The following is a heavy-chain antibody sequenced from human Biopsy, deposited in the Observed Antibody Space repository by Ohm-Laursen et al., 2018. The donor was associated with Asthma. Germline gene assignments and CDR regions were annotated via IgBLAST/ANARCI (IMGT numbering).Heavy chain of an antibody. V-gene: IGHV3-11*01. J-gene: IGHJ4*02. D-gene: IGHD6-19*01. CDR2: INGKSNSI. CDR3: ARDSYSSGLYDDFES. Sequence: GSLRPSCTASGFTFSDYYMSWIRQAPGMGLEWISYINGKSNSIEYADSVKGRFTISRDNAKNSLYLQMNSLRAEDTAVYYCARDSYSSGLYDDFESWGQGTLVTVSS. CDR1: GFTFSDYY.